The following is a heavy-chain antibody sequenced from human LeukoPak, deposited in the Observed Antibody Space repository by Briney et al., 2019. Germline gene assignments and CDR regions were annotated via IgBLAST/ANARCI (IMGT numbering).Heavy chain of an antibody. Sequence: GGSLRLSCTASGFPFSSYSMNWVRQAPGKGLEWLSYISSSFKTIYYADSVRGRFTISRDNGKTSLFLQMTSLRDEDTAVYYCARDRYGDSVALDFWYFDLWGRGTLVTVSS. D-gene: IGHD4-17*01. CDR3: ARDRYGDSVALDFWYFDL. CDR2: ISSSFKTI. J-gene: IGHJ2*01. V-gene: IGHV3-48*02. CDR1: GFPFSSYS.